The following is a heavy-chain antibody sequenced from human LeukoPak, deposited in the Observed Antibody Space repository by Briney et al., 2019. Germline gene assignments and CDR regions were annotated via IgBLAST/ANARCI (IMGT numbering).Heavy chain of an antibody. CDR1: GFTFSSYG. Sequence: GGSLRLSCAASGFTFSSYGMHWVRQAPGKGLEWVSMIYPNGNTFYTDSVKGRFTISRDNSKNTLDLQMSSLRAEDTAVYYCARRGHGYGSPFDYWGRGTLVTVSS. CDR3: ARRGHGYGSPFDY. J-gene: IGHJ4*02. CDR2: IYPNGNT. D-gene: IGHD5-18*01. V-gene: IGHV3-66*04.